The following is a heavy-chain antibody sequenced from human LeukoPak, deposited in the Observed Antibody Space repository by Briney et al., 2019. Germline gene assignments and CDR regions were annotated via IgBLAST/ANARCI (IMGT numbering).Heavy chain of an antibody. CDR3: ARASYYYDIWWFDP. J-gene: IGHJ5*02. V-gene: IGHV1-2*02. CDR2: INPNSGGT. Sequence: GASVKVSCKASGYTFTGYYMHWVRQAPGQGLEWMGWINPNSGGTNYAQKFQGMVTMTSGTSISTAYMELSRLRSDDTAVYYCARASYYYDIWWFDPWGQGTLVTVSS. CDR1: GYTFTGYY. D-gene: IGHD3-22*01.